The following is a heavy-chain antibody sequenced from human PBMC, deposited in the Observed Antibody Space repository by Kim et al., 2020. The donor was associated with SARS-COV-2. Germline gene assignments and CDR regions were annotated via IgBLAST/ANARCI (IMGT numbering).Heavy chain of an antibody. J-gene: IGHJ6*02. CDR2: IIPIFGTA. V-gene: IGHV1-69*13. D-gene: IGHD2-15*01. Sequence: SVKVSCKASGGTFSSYAISWVRQAPGQGLEWMGGIIPIFGTANYAQKFQGRVTITADESTSTAYMELSSLRSEDTAVYYCASRGYCSGGSCWETDYYYYGMDVWGQGTTVTVSS. CDR1: GGTFSSYA. CDR3: ASRGYCSGGSCWETDYYYYGMDV.